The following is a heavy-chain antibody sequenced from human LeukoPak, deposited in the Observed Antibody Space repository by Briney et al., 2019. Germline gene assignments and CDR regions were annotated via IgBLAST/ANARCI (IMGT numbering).Heavy chain of an antibody. D-gene: IGHD2-8*01. J-gene: IGHJ4*01. V-gene: IGHV3-11*01. CDR1: GFTFSDYY. CDR3: TKLARAPRDFDY. Sequence: GGSLRLSCAASGFTFSDYYMTWIRQAPGKGLEWVSYITSSGSTISYADSVKGRFTISRDNAKNSLYLQMNSLRAEDTAVYYCTKLARAPRDFDYWGQGTLVTVSS. CDR2: ITSSGSTI.